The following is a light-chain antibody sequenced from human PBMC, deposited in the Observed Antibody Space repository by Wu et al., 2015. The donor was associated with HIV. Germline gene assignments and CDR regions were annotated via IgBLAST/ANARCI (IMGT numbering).Light chain of an antibody. J-gene: IGKJ5*01. CDR1: QNVRNRY. CDR3: QQYGSSPIT. V-gene: IGKV3-20*01. Sequence: EIALRQSPGTLSLSPGERAILSCRASQNVRNRYLAWYQQKPGQAPRLLIFGATSRATGIPDRFSGFGAGTDFSLIISTLEPEDFAVYYCQQYGSSPITFGQGTRL. CDR2: GAT.